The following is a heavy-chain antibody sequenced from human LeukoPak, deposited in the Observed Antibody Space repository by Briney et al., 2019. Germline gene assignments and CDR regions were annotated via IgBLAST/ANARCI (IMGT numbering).Heavy chain of an antibody. J-gene: IGHJ1*01. Sequence: ASVKVSCKASGYTFTSYGISWVRQAPGQGLEWMGWISADSGNTNYAQNLHDRLTLTTDTSSSTVYMELRSLTSDDTAVYYCARVLGSSGWSPTQYFQHWGQGTLVTVSS. CDR1: GYTFTSYG. V-gene: IGHV1-18*01. CDR2: ISADSGNT. CDR3: ARVLGSSGWSPTQYFQH. D-gene: IGHD6-19*01.